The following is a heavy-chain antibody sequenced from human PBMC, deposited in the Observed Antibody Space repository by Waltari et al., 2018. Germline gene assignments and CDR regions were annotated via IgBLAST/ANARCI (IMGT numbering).Heavy chain of an antibody. V-gene: IGHV6-1*01. CDR2: TYYRSKWYT. CDR1: GDSVSSNDAA. D-gene: IGHD2-2*01. CDR3: ARGPAPLRY. J-gene: IGHJ4*02. Sequence: QVQLQQSGPGLVKPSQTLSLTCAISGDSVSSNDAAWNWIRQSPSGGLEWLERTYYRSKWYTYYAVSVKSRITINPDTSKNQFSLHLNSGTPEDTAVYYCARGPAPLRYWGQGTLVTVSS.